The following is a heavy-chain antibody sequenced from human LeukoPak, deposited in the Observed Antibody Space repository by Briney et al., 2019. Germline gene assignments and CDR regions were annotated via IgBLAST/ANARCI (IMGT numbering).Heavy chain of an antibody. V-gene: IGHV3-30*18. CDR3: AKAKWELRGAFNI. CDR2: ITYDGSNK. D-gene: IGHD1-26*01. CDR1: GFTFSSYG. Sequence: GGSLRLSCAAYGFTFSSYGMHWVRQAPGKGLEWMAVITYDGSNKYYADSVKGRFTIPRDNSKNTLYLQMNSVRAEDTAIYYCAKAKWELRGAFNIWGQGTMVTVSS. J-gene: IGHJ3*02.